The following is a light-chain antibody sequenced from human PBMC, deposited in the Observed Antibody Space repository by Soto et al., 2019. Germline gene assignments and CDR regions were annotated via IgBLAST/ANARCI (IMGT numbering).Light chain of an antibody. CDR1: SSDVGGYNY. CDR2: EVS. CDR3: SSYAGSNNLV. Sequence: QAVLTQPPSASGSTGQAVTISSTGTSSDVGGYNYVSWYQQHPGKAPKLMIYEVSKRPSGVPDRFSGSKSGNTASLTVSGLQAEDEADYYCSSYAGSNNLVFGTGTKVTVL. V-gene: IGLV2-8*01. J-gene: IGLJ1*01.